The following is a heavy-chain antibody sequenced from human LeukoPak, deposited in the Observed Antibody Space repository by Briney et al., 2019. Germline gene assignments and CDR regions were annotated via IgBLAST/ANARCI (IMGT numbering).Heavy chain of an antibody. V-gene: IGHV4-4*07. Sequence: SETLSLTCTVSGGSISSYYWSWIRQPAGKGLEWIGRIYTSGSTNYNPSLKSRVTMSVGTSKNQFSLKLSSVTAADTAVYYCAREGHLYYYDSSGYFNDAFDIWGQGTMVTVSS. D-gene: IGHD3-22*01. CDR1: GGSISSYY. CDR2: IYTSGST. J-gene: IGHJ3*02. CDR3: AREGHLYYYDSSGYFNDAFDI.